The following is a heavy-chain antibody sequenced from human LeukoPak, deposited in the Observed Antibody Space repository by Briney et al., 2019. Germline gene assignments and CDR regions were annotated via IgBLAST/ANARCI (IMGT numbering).Heavy chain of an antibody. CDR1: GYTFTGYY. Sequence: ASVKVSCKASGYTFTGYYMHWVRQAPGQGLEWMGWINPNSGGTNYAQKFQGRVTMTRDTSISTAYMELSRLRSDDTAVYCCARDDIGDSSSWSYDYWGQGTLVTVSS. V-gene: IGHV1-2*02. D-gene: IGHD6-13*01. CDR2: INPNSGGT. J-gene: IGHJ4*02. CDR3: ARDDIGDSSSWSYDY.